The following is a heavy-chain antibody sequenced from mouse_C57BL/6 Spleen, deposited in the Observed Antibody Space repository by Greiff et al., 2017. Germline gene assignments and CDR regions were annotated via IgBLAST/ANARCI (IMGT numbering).Heavy chain of an antibody. V-gene: IGHV3-6*01. D-gene: IGHD1-1*01. CDR3: ARDPLHYYGSSPWFAY. CDR2: ISYDGSN. Sequence: DVQLQESGPGLVKPSQSLSLTCSVTGYSITSGYYWNWIRQFPGNKLEWMGYISYDGSNNYNPSLKNRISITRDTSKNQFFLKLNSVTTEDTATYYCARDPLHYYGSSPWFAYWGQGTLVTVSA. J-gene: IGHJ3*01. CDR1: GYSITSGYY.